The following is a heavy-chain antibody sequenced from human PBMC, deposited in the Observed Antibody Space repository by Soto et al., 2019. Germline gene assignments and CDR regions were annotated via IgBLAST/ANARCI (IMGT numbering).Heavy chain of an antibody. Sequence: SETLSLTCNVSGGSISSGGYYWSWIRQHPGKGLEWIGYIYYSGSTYYNPSLKSRVTISVDTSKNQFSLKLSSVTAADTAVYYCARGRSSTSPYPIGYWGQGTLVTVSS. J-gene: IGHJ4*02. CDR3: ARGRSSTSPYPIGY. CDR1: GGSISSGGYY. D-gene: IGHD2-2*01. V-gene: IGHV4-31*03. CDR2: IYYSGST.